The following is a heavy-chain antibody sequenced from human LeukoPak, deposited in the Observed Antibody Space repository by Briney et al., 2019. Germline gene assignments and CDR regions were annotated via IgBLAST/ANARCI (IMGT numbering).Heavy chain of an antibody. CDR2: ISGSGTYM. D-gene: IGHD1-1*01. Sequence: PGGSLRLSCAASGFTFSTYKMNWVRQAPGKGLEWVSSISGSGTYMYYADSLKGRFTISRDNAKNSLYLQMNSLRAEDTAVYYCANDNYWGQGTLVTVSS. CDR1: GFTFSTYK. CDR3: ANDNY. V-gene: IGHV3-21*01. J-gene: IGHJ4*02.